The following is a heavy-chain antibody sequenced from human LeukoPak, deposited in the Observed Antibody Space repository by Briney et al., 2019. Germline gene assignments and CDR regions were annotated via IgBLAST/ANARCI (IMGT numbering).Heavy chain of an antibody. CDR3: ARSRGRYYYYYFMDV. CDR1: GFTFSSYS. D-gene: IGHD3-16*01. J-gene: IGHJ6*03. Sequence: GGSLRLSCAASGFTFSSYSMNWIRQAPGKGLEWVSYISHTGSPTYYADSVKGRFTISRDNAKKSLYLQMNSLRAEDTAVYYCARSRGRYYYYYFMDVWGKGTTVTVSS. CDR2: ISHTGSPT. V-gene: IGHV3-48*04.